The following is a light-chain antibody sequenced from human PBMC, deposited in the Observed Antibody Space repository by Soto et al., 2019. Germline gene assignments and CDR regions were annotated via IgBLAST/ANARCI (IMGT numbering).Light chain of an antibody. J-gene: IGKJ2*01. CDR1: QSVSSN. CDR3: HQYNNWHT. Sequence: ETVMTQSPATLSVSPGERATLSCRASQSVSSNLAWYQQKPGQAPRLLIYGASTRATGIPARFSGSGSGTEFTLTISSLQSEDFAFYYCHQYNNWHTFGQGTKLEIK. V-gene: IGKV3-15*01. CDR2: GAS.